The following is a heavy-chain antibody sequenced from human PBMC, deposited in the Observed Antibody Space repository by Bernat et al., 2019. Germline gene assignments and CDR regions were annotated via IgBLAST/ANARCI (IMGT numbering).Heavy chain of an antibody. J-gene: IGHJ4*02. CDR2: IRNKPNSYTT. D-gene: IGHD2-15*01. CDR1: GFTFSDHY. CDR3: VRDAGYCSGGSCYNLFDS. V-gene: IGHV3-72*01. Sequence: EVQLVESGGGLVQPGGFLRLSCAASGFTFSDHYRDWVRQAPGKGLEWISRIRNKPNSYTTEYAASVKGRFTISRDDSKNSLYLQMNSLKTEDTAVYYCVRDAGYCSGGSCYNLFDSWGQGTLVTVSS.